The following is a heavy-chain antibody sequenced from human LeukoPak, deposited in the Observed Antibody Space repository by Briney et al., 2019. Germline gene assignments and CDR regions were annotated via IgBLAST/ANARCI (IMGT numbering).Heavy chain of an antibody. Sequence: PSQTLSLTCTVSGGSISRGGYYWSWIRQHPGKGLEWIGYIYYSGSTYYNPSLKSRVTISVDTSKNQFSLKLSSVTAADTAVYYCATQNTIFGVVKDGYYFDYWGQGTLVTVSS. V-gene: IGHV4-31*03. J-gene: IGHJ4*02. CDR2: IYYSGST. CDR1: GGSISRGGYY. CDR3: ATQNTIFGVVKDGYYFDY. D-gene: IGHD3-3*01.